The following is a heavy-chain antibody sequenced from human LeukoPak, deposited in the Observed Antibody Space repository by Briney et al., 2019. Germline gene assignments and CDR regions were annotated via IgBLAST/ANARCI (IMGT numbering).Heavy chain of an antibody. Sequence: ASVKVSCKASGYTFTSYYIRWVRQAPGQGLEWMGWIIPNSGSTNYAQKFQGRVTITRDTSISTAYMELSRLRSDDTAVYYCGSGVDFTYYNDVSGYSHFLNYGSQGTLVTVS. V-gene: IGHV1-2*02. CDR1: GYTFTSYY. CDR2: IIPNSGST. J-gene: IGHJ4*02. D-gene: IGHD3-22*01. CDR3: GSGVDFTYYNDVSGYSHFLNY.